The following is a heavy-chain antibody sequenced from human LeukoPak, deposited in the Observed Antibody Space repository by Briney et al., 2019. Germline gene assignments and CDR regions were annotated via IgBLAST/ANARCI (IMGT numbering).Heavy chain of an antibody. Sequence: GGSLRLSCAASGFTFSSCAMSWVRQAPGKGLEWVSAISGSGGSTYYADSVKGRFTISRDNSKNTLYLQMNSLRAEDTAVYYCAKDQESGLLWFGELLSAFDIWGQGTMVTVSS. V-gene: IGHV3-23*01. J-gene: IGHJ3*02. CDR2: ISGSGGST. CDR1: GFTFSSCA. D-gene: IGHD3-10*01. CDR3: AKDQESGLLWFGELLSAFDI.